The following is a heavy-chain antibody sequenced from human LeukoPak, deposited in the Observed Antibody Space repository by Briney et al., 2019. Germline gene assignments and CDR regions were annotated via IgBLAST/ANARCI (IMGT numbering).Heavy chain of an antibody. Sequence: GGSLRLSCAASGFTFSSYAMSWVRQAPGKRLEWVSGISGSGGSTYYADSVKGRFTISRDNSKNTLCLQMNSLRAEDTAVYYCARGLSATGTFDYWGQGTLVTVSS. CDR1: GFTFSSYA. V-gene: IGHV3-23*01. D-gene: IGHD4-17*01. CDR2: ISGSGGST. J-gene: IGHJ4*02. CDR3: ARGLSATGTFDY.